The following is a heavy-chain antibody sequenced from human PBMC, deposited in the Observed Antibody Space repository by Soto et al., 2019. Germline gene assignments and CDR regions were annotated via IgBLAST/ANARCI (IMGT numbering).Heavy chain of an antibody. Sequence: GSLGLSCAAFRVTVSIYAVTLVRQTPGKGLEWVASIKHDGSEKSNLESVDGRFTISRDRGRNLLCLQMNSLRVEDTAVYFCESGRCSPGDHGFGIWGQGTSGTAAS. V-gene: IGHV3-7*03. D-gene: IGHD2-21*01. CDR1: RVTVSIYA. J-gene: IGHJ6*02. CDR3: ESGRCSPGDHGFGI. CDR2: IKHDGSEK.